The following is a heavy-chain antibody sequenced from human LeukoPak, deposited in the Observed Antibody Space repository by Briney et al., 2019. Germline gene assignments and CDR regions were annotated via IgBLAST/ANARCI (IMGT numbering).Heavy chain of an antibody. D-gene: IGHD3-22*01. J-gene: IGHJ4*02. CDR3: AKPIDSNRYYSFVN. CDR1: GFMFSHYA. Sequence: GGSLRLSCAASGFMFSHYAMTWVRQAPGKGLEWVSTIKNAYSAYYSDSVEGRFTISRDNSRNTLYLQMSSLRAEDTAVYYCAKPIDSNRYYSFVNWGQGTQVTVSS. V-gene: IGHV3-23*01. CDR2: IKNAYSA.